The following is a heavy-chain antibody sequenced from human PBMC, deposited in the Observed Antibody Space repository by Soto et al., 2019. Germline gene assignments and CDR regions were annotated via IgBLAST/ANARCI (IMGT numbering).Heavy chain of an antibody. Sequence: LRLSCAASGFTFNIYGMHWVRQAPDKGLEWVALISYDGSNQYYADSVKGRFTISRDNSKNTLFLQMNSLRADDTAVYYCAKDQASGQGSFESWGQGTLVTVSS. J-gene: IGHJ4*02. V-gene: IGHV3-30*18. CDR1: GFTFNIYG. CDR2: ISYDGSNQ. CDR3: AKDQASGQGSFES.